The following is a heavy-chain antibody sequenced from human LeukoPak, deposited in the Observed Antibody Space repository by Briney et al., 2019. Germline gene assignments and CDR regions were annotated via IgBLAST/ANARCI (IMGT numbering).Heavy chain of an antibody. CDR1: GYTFTSYG. J-gene: IGHJ4*02. CDR3: ARVVVAVFGVMVHSNYFDS. Sequence: GASVKVSCKASGYTFTSYGISWVRQAPGQGLEWMGWITGDSETTEYAQRFQGRISMTADTFTSTAYMELGSLTSDDTAVYYCARVVVAVFGVMVHSNYFDSWGQGTLITVSS. D-gene: IGHD3-3*01. V-gene: IGHV1-18*01. CDR2: ITGDSETT.